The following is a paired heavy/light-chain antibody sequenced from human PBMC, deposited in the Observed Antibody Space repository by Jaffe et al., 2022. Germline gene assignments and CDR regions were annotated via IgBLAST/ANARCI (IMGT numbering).Heavy chain of an antibody. CDR1: GFTFSSYA. CDR2: ISGSGGST. CDR3: AKETSDAKDIVVVVAALDDAFDI. V-gene: IGHV3-23*01. D-gene: IGHD2-15*01. Sequence: EVQLLESGGGLVQPGGSLRLSCAASGFTFSSYAMSWVRQAPGKGLEWVSAISGSGGSTYYADSVKGRFTISRDNSKNTLYLQMNSLRAEDTAVYYCAKETSDAKDIVVVVAALDDAFDIWGQGTMVTVSS. J-gene: IGHJ3*02.
Light chain of an antibody. J-gene: IGLJ3*02. CDR3: NSRDSSGNHLNWV. V-gene: IGLV3-19*01. CDR2: GKN. CDR1: SLRSYY. Sequence: SSELTQDPAVSVALGQTVRITCQGDSLRSYYASWYQQKPGQAPVLVIYGKNNRPSGIPDRFSGSSSGNTASLTITGAQAEDEADYYCNSRDSSGNHLNWVFGGGTKLTVL.